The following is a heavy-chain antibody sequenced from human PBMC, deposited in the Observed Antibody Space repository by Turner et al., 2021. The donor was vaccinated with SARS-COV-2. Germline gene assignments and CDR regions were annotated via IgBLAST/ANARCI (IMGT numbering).Heavy chain of an antibody. V-gene: IGHV1-24*01. J-gene: IGHJ4*02. CDR3: ATGYAYCGGGCSIDF. CDR2: FDPEDAKT. CDR1: GYTLTELS. Sequence: QVQLVQAGAEVKKPGASVKVSCKVSGYTLTELSMHWVRQAPGKGLEWMGGFDPEDAKTIYAQKFQGRVTMTEDTSTDTAYMELSSLRSEDTAVYYCATGYAYCGGGCSIDFWGQGTLVTVSS. D-gene: IGHD2-21*02.